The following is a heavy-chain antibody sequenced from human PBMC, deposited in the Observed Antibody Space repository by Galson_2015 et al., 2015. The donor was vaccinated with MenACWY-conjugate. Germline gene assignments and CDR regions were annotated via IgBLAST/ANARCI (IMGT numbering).Heavy chain of an antibody. J-gene: IGHJ1*01. CDR3: ARGVYDSSGYYFP. CDR1: GFTFSSYE. Sequence: SLRLSCAASGFTFSSYEMNWVRQALGKGLEWVSYISSSGNTIYYADSVKGRFTISRDNAKNSLYLQMNSLRAEDTAVYYCARGVYDSSGYYFPWGQGTLVTVSS. V-gene: IGHV3-48*03. D-gene: IGHD3-22*01. CDR2: ISSSGNTI.